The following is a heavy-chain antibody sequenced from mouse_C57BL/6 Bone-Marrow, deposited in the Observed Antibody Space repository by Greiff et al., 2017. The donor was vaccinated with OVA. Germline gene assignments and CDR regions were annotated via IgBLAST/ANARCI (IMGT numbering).Heavy chain of an antibody. D-gene: IGHD4-1*01. CDR3: ARDADWPMDY. CDR1: GFTFSDFY. J-gene: IGHJ4*01. Sequence: EVKLVESGGGLVQSGRSLRLSCATSGFTFSDFYMEWVRQAPGKGLEWIAASRNKANDYTTEYSASVKGRFIVSRDTSQSILYLQMYALRAEDTAIYYCARDADWPMDYWGQGTSVTVSS. CDR2: SRNKANDYTT. V-gene: IGHV7-1*01.